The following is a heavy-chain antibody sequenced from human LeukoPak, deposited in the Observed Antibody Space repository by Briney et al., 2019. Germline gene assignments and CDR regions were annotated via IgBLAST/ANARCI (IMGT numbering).Heavy chain of an antibody. D-gene: IGHD3-22*01. J-gene: IGHJ4*02. Sequence: ASVTVSCKASGYTFTSYGISWVRQATGQGLEWMGWISAYNGNTNYAQKLQGRVTMTTDTSTSTAYMELRSLRSDDTAVYYCARVGRRLKYYYDSSGIGYFDYWGQGTLVTVSS. CDR3: ARVGRRLKYYYDSSGIGYFDY. V-gene: IGHV1-18*01. CDR1: GYTFTSYG. CDR2: ISAYNGNT.